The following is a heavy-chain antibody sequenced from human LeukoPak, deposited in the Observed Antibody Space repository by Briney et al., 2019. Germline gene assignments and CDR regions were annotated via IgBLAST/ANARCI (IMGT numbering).Heavy chain of an antibody. J-gene: IGHJ3*02. D-gene: IGHD5-18*01. Sequence: SSETLSLTCSVSGASITTYYWNWIRQSPDKGLEWIGYMYHTGTSDYNPSLQSRATISLDTSNNKVSLTLSSVTAADTGVYYCATTRGYSTNDAFEIWGQGTKVTVSS. CDR2: MYHTGTS. V-gene: IGHV4-59*01. CDR3: ATTRGYSTNDAFEI. CDR1: GASITTYY.